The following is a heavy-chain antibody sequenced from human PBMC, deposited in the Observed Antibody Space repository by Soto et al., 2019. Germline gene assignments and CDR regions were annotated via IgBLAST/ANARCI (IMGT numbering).Heavy chain of an antibody. CDR2: IITSLGEA. V-gene: IGHV1-69*08. J-gene: IGHJ4*02. Sequence: QVQPVQSGAEVKKPGSSVRVSCKTSGGTSNSVSWVRQAPGQGLEWMGRIITSLGEATYAQKFQGRVTIIADRSTNTVYMDLTNLRSEDTAAYFCAREGGLYYFDYWGQGTLVTVSA. CDR3: AREGGLYYFDY. CDR1: GGTSNS. D-gene: IGHD3-16*01.